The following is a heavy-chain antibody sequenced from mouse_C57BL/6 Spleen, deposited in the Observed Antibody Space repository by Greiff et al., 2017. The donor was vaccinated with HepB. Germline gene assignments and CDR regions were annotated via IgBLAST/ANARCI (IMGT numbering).Heavy chain of an antibody. CDR1: GYTFTSYW. Sequence: VQLQQPGAELVRPGSSVKLSCKASGYTFTSYWMHWVKQRPIQGLEWIGNIDPSDSETHYNQKFKDKAKLTVDKSSSTAYMQLSSLTSEDSAVYYCARGDYDGGFDYWGQGTTLTVSS. D-gene: IGHD2-4*01. CDR2: IDPSDSET. CDR3: ARGDYDGGFDY. J-gene: IGHJ2*01. V-gene: IGHV1-52*01.